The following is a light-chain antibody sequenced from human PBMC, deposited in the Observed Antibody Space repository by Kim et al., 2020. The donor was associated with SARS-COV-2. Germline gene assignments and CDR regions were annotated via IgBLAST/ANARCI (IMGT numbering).Light chain of an antibody. Sequence: GTVTLACGTSTEAVTSGHYPYWFQQKPGQAPRTLIFDTSNKHSWTPARFSGSLLGDKAALTLSGAQPEDEAEYYCLLSYGGDRLWVFGGGTQLTVL. CDR3: LLSYGGDRLWV. CDR2: DTS. J-gene: IGLJ3*02. CDR1: TEAVTSGHY. V-gene: IGLV7-46*01.